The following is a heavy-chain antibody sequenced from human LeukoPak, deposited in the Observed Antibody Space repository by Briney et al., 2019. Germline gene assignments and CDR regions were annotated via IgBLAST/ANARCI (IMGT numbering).Heavy chain of an antibody. CDR3: AREASGGYFDY. V-gene: IGHV1-2*02. J-gene: IGHJ4*02. CDR2: INPYSGGT. CDR1: GYTFTDYY. Sequence: ASVKVSCKASGYTFTDYYMHWVRQAPGQGLEWMGWINPYSGGTNYAQKFQGRVTMTRDTSIGTAYMELSRLKSDDTAVYYCAREASGGYFDYWGQGTLVTVSS. D-gene: IGHD4-23*01.